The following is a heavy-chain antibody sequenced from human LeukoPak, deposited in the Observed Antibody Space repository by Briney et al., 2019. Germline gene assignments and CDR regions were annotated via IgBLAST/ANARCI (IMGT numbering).Heavy chain of an antibody. CDR1: GYTFTGYY. D-gene: IGHD3-10*01. CDR2: INPNSGGT. V-gene: IGHV1-2*02. J-gene: IGHJ4*02. Sequence: ASVKVSCKASGYTFTGYYMHWVRQAPGQGLEWMGWINPNSGGTNYAQKFQGRVTMTRDTSISTAYMELSRLRSDDTAVYYCATHRGTMVRGVPYYFDYWGQGTLVTVSS. CDR3: ATHRGTMVRGVPYYFDY.